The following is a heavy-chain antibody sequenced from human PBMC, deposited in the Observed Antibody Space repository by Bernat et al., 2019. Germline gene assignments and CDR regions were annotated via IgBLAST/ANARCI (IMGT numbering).Heavy chain of an antibody. J-gene: IGHJ4*02. CDR1: GGSISRSSYY. CDR2: IYYSGST. D-gene: IGHD5-18*01. Sequence: QLQLQESGPGLVKPSETLSLTCTVSGGSISRSSYYRGWIRQPPGRGLEWIGSIYYSGSTYDNPSLRSRVTISVDTSKNQFSLKLSSVTAADTAVYYCATWIRGFASWGQGTLVTVSS. V-gene: IGHV4-39*01. CDR3: ATWIRGFAS.